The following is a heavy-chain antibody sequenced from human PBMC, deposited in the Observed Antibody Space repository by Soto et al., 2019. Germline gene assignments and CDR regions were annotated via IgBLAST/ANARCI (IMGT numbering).Heavy chain of an antibody. CDR2: ISSSSSST. J-gene: IGHJ4*02. CDR3: ARYYYASGSYHYYFDY. D-gene: IGHD3-10*01. V-gene: IGHV3-11*06. CDR1: GFTFSDYY. Sequence: QVQLVESGGGLVKPGGSLRLSCAASGFTFSDYYMSWIRQAPGKGLEWVSYISSSSSSTTYADSVKGRFTISRDNAKNSLYLQMNSLRAEYTAVYYCARYYYASGSYHYYFDYWGQGTLVTVSS.